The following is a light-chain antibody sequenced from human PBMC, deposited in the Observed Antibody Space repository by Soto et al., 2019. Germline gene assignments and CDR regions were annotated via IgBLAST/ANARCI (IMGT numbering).Light chain of an antibody. J-gene: IGKJ1*01. CDR1: QSVSTY. V-gene: IGKV3-11*01. CDR2: DAS. Sequence: EIVLTPSPATLSLSPGGRATLYCRASQSVSTYLAWYQQKPGQAPRLLIYDASNRATGIPARFSGSGSGTDFTLTVSSLEPEDFAVYYCQQRSKWPPTFGQGTKVDI. CDR3: QQRSKWPPT.